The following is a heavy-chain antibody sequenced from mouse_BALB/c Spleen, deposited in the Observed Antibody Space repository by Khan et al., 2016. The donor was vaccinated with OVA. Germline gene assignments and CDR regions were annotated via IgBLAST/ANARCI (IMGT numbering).Heavy chain of an antibody. CDR2: INTYYGDA. J-gene: IGHJ3*01. V-gene: IGHV1S137*01. CDR1: GYTFTDYA. CDR3: ARGGKFAY. Sequence: QVQLQQSGAELVRPGVSVKISCKASGYTFTDYAMHWVKQGHAKSLEWIGVINTYYGDADYTQKFKGKATMTVDKSSSTAYMELARLTSEDSAIXYCARGGKFAYWGQGTLVTVSA. D-gene: IGHD1-1*02.